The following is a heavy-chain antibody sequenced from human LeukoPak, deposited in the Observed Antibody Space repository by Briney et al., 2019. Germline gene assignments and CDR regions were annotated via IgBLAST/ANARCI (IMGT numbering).Heavy chain of an antibody. CDR2: IYPGDSDT. CDR1: GYKFTDYW. CDR3: AGRPGEFDS. J-gene: IGHJ4*02. Sequence: NHGESLKISCKGSGYKFTDYWIGCVRQMPGKGLEWMGNIYPGDSDTRYSPSFQGQVTISADKSISTAYLQWSSLKASDTAMYYCAGRPGEFDSWGQGTLVTVSS. V-gene: IGHV5-51*01. D-gene: IGHD1-14*01.